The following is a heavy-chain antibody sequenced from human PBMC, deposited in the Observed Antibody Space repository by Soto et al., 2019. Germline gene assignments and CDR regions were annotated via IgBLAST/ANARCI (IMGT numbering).Heavy chain of an antibody. D-gene: IGHD1-26*01. Sequence: ASVKVSCKASGYTFTSYGISWVRQAPGQGLEWVGWISAYNGNTNYAQKLQGRVTMTTDTSTSTAYMELRSLRSDDTAVYYCARYRAEARYYYYYGMDVWGQGTTVTVSS. CDR3: ARYRAEARYYYYYGMDV. V-gene: IGHV1-18*01. CDR1: GYTFTSYG. CDR2: ISAYNGNT. J-gene: IGHJ6*02.